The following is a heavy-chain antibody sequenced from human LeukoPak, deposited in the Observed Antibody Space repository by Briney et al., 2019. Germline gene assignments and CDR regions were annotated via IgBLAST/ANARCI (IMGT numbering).Heavy chain of an antibody. Sequence: GGSLRLSCAASGFTFSSYAMSWVRQAPGKGLEWVSAISGSGGSTYYADSVKGRFTISRDNSKNTLYLQMNSLRAEDTAVYYCAKGGSLYYYGSGSPLYWGQGTLVTVSS. CDR3: AKGGSLYYYGSGSPLY. CDR2: ISGSGGST. J-gene: IGHJ4*02. D-gene: IGHD3-10*01. CDR1: GFTFSSYA. V-gene: IGHV3-23*01.